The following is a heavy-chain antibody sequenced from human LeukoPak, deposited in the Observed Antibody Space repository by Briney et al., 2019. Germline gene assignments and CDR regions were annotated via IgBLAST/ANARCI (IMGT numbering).Heavy chain of an antibody. CDR2: INPNTGDT. D-gene: IGHD3-3*01. CDR1: GYPFIDYY. V-gene: IGHV1-2*02. J-gene: IGHJ6*02. Sequence: GASVKVSCKASGYPFIDYYLHWVRQAPGQGLEWMGCINPNTGDTNSAQNFQGRVIMTRDTSITTAYMELSRLRSDDTAVYYCARVVLRFLEWLLPDPYGMDVWGQGTSVTVSS. CDR3: ARVVLRFLEWLLPDPYGMDV.